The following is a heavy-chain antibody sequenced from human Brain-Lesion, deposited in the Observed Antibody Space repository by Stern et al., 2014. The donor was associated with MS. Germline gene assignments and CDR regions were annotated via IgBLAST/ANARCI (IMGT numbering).Heavy chain of an antibody. Sequence: EVQLVESGGGLVQPGGSLTISCTAAGFTFGNYWMTWVRQDPGKGLEWGANIKEDGTEKNYVDSVKGRFTISRDNARNSLYLQMNSLRVEDTALYYCARVYNTIYGIVTQRGSGMDVWGQGTTVIVSS. CDR1: GFTFGNYW. V-gene: IGHV3-7*01. J-gene: IGHJ6*02. CDR3: ARVYNTIYGIVTQRGSGMDV. CDR2: IKEDGTEK. D-gene: IGHD3-3*01.